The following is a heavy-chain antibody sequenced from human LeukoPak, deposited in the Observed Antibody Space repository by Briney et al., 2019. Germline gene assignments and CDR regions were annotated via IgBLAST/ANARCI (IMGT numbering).Heavy chain of an antibody. J-gene: IGHJ4*02. CDR1: GGTFSSYA. CDR2: IIPIFGTA. Sequence: GASVKVSCKASGGTFSSYAISWVRQAPGQGLEWMGGIIPIFGTANYAQKFQGRVTITADKSTSTAYMELSSLRSEDTAVYYCARAGSSGWYPHPDYWGQGTLVTVSS. CDR3: ARAGSSGWYPHPDY. D-gene: IGHD6-19*01. V-gene: IGHV1-69*06.